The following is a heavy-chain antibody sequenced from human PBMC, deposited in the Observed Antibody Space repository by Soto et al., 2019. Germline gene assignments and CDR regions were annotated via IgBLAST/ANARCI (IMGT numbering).Heavy chain of an antibody. CDR1: GGSVTNSSYY. D-gene: IGHD4-17*01. CDR3: VSQRTTVPTQAYFDY. V-gene: IGHV4-39*01. CDR2: VYYRGRS. Sequence: SETLSLTCTVSGGSVTNSSYYWGWIRQSPGKGLEWIGSVYYRGRSYSKSSVKSRVTISVDTSKNRFSLSLNSVTASDTAVYFCVSQRTTVPTQAYFDYWGPGALDTVSS. J-gene: IGHJ4*02.